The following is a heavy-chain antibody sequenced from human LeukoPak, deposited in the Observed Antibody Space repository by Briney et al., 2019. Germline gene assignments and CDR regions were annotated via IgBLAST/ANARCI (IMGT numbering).Heavy chain of an antibody. CDR1: RGTFSSYA. V-gene: IGHV1-69*04. Sequence: GSSVKVSCKDSRGTFSSYAISWVRQAPGQGLEWMGRIIPILGIANYAQKFQGRVTITADKSTSTAYMELSSLSSEDTAVYYCARSSPTVTSPFDYWGQGTLVTVSS. D-gene: IGHD4-17*01. CDR3: ARSSPTVTSPFDY. CDR2: IIPILGIA. J-gene: IGHJ4*02.